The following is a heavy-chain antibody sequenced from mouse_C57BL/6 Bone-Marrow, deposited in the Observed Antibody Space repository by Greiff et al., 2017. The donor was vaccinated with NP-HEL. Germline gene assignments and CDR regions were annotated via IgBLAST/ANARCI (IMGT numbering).Heavy chain of an antibody. CDR1: GYAFSSSW. CDR3: AREGDYDDFDY. D-gene: IGHD2-4*01. J-gene: IGHJ2*01. CDR2: IYPGDGDT. V-gene: IGHV1-82*01. Sequence: QVQLKQSGPELVKPGASVKISCKASGYAFSSSWMNWVKQRPGKGLEWIGRIYPGDGDTNYNGKFKGKATLTADKSSSTAYMQLSSLTSEDSAVYVCAREGDYDDFDYWGQGTTLTVSS.